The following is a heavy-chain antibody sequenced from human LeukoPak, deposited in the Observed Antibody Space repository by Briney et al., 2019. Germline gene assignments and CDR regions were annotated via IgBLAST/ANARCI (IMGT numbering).Heavy chain of an antibody. V-gene: IGHV6-1*01. CDR3: ARGRYDYVWGSYREDDAFDI. CDR1: GDSVSSNSAA. D-gene: IGHD3-16*02. CDR2: TYYRSKWYN. J-gene: IGHJ3*02. Sequence: SQTLSLTCAISGDSVSSNSAAWNWIRQSPSRGLEWLGRTYYRSKWYNDYAVSVKSRITINPDTSKNQFSLQLNSVTPEDTAVYYCARGRYDYVWGSYREDDAFDIWGQGTMVTVSS.